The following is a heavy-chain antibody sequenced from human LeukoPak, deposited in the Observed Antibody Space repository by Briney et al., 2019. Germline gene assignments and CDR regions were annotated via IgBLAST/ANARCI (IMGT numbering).Heavy chain of an antibody. D-gene: IGHD5-18*01. Sequence: SETLSLTCTVSGGSISSYYWSWLLQPPGKGLEWIGYIYYSGSTNYNPSLKSRVTISVDTSKNQFSLKLSSVTAADTAVYYCARGGGYSYGYSYWGQGTLVTVSS. J-gene: IGHJ4*02. CDR1: GGSISSYY. CDR3: ARGGGYSYGYSY. CDR2: IYYSGST. V-gene: IGHV4-59*08.